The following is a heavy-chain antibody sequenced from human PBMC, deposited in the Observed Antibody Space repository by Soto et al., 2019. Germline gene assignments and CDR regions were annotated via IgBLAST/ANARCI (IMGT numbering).Heavy chain of an antibody. V-gene: IGHV3-43*01. CDR2: ISWDGGST. Sequence: GGSLRLSCAASGFTFDDYTMHWVRQAPGKGLEWVSLISWDGGSTYYADSVKGRFTISRDNSKNSLYLQMNSLRTEDTALYYCAKEYYDFWSGHTRANHYYYGMDVWGQGTTVTVSS. D-gene: IGHD3-3*01. J-gene: IGHJ6*02. CDR3: AKEYYDFWSGHTRANHYYYGMDV. CDR1: GFTFDDYT.